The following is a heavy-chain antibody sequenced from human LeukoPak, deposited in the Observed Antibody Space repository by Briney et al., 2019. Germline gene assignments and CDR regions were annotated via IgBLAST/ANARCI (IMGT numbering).Heavy chain of an antibody. J-gene: IGHJ4*02. Sequence: SVKVSCKASGGTFSSYAISWVRQAPGQGLEWMGGIIPIFGTANYAQKFQGRVTITADESTSTAYMELSSLRSEDTAVYYCARVMGNRYCSSTSRYPWFDYWGQGTLVTVSS. CDR3: ARVMGNRYCSSTSRYPWFDY. CDR2: IIPIFGTA. D-gene: IGHD2-2*01. V-gene: IGHV1-69*13. CDR1: GGTFSSYA.